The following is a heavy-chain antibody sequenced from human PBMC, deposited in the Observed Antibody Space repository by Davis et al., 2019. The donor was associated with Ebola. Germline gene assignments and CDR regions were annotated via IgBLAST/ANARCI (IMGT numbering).Heavy chain of an antibody. J-gene: IGHJ5*02. CDR3: ARAITMIVVGNWFDP. D-gene: IGHD3-22*01. CDR2: IIPIFGTA. CDR1: GGTFSSYA. Sequence: SVTVSCKASGGTFSSYAISWVRQAPGQGLEWMGGIIPIFGTANYAQKFQGRVTMTTDTSTSTAYMELRSLRSDDTAVYYCARAITMIVVGNWFDPWGQGTLVTVSS. V-gene: IGHV1-69*05.